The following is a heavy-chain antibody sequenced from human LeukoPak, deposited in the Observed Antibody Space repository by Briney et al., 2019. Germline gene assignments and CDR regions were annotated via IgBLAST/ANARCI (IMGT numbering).Heavy chain of an antibody. CDR3: ARDYCSSTSCLFDY. J-gene: IGHJ4*02. D-gene: IGHD2-2*01. V-gene: IGHV1-2*06. CDR1: GYTFIDYY. Sequence: ASVKVSCKASGYTFIDYYMHWVRQAPGQGLEWMGRINPNSGDTNYAQKFQGRVTMTRDTSISTAYMELSRLRSDDTAVYYCARDYCSSTSCLFDYWGQGTLVTVSS. CDR2: INPNSGDT.